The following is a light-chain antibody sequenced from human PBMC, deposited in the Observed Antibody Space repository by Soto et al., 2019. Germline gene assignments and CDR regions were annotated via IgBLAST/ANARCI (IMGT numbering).Light chain of an antibody. CDR3: QQYGSSPFT. J-gene: IGKJ3*01. CDR1: QGVSGDY. Sequence: EIVLTQSPGTLSLSPGERATLSCRASQGVSGDYLAWYQQKPGQAPRLLIYGASSRATGIPDRFSGGGSGADSTLTITRLEPEDFAVYFCQQYGSSPFTFGPGTKVDLK. V-gene: IGKV3-20*01. CDR2: GAS.